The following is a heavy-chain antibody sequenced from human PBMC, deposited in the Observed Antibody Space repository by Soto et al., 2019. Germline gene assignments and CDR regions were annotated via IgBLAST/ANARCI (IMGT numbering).Heavy chain of an antibody. J-gene: IGHJ4*02. V-gene: IGHV3-66*01. CDR2: IYSGGST. D-gene: IGHD3-10*01. CDR3: ARCDGSATYCFFFDY. Sequence: EVQVVESGGGLVQSGGSLTLSCAASGFTVSNSYMSWVRQAPGKGLEWVSAIYSGGSTYYADSVKGRFTISRDNSRNTLYLQMNSLRAEDTAVYFCARCDGSATYCFFFDYWGQGTPVTVSS. CDR1: GFTVSNSY.